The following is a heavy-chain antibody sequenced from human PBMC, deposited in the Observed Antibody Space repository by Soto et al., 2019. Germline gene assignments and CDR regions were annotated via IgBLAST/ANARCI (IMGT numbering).Heavy chain of an antibody. D-gene: IGHD3-16*02. CDR1: GCSISSGNYY. V-gene: IGHV4-30-4*01. CDR3: ARDLSDYNGMDV. J-gene: IGHJ6*02. Sequence: SETLSLTCIVSGCSISSGNYYWCWIRQPPGKGLEWIGYISHSGTAYYNPSLKSRITISVDTSKNQFSLKLSSVTAADTAVYYCARDLSDYNGMDVWGQGTTVTVSS. CDR2: ISHSGTA.